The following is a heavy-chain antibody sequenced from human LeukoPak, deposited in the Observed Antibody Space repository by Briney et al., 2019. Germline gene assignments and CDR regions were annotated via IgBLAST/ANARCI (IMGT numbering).Heavy chain of an antibody. CDR1: GFTVSNKY. D-gene: IGHD3-22*01. Sequence: GESLRLSCVASGFTVSNKYMSWVRQAPGKGLEWVAVISYDGSNKYYADSVKGRFTISRDNSKNTLYLQMNSLRAEDTAVYYCARDRSYDSSGPDYWGQGTQVTVSS. CDR3: ARDRSYDSSGPDY. V-gene: IGHV3-30-3*01. CDR2: ISYDGSNK. J-gene: IGHJ4*02.